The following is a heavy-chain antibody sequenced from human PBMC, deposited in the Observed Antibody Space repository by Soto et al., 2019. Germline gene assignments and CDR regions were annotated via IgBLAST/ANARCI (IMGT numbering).Heavy chain of an antibody. D-gene: IGHD3-10*01. V-gene: IGHV3-23*01. Sequence: EVQLLESGGDLVQPGGSLRLSCAASGLTFSSYAMRCVRQAPGKGLEWVSVISGSGGYTDYADSVKGRFTISRDNSKNTLYLQMNSLRAEDTALYYCAKQFRRVLLNPEVDWGQGTLVTVSS. CDR1: GLTFSSYA. CDR2: ISGSGGYT. J-gene: IGHJ4*02. CDR3: AKQFRRVLLNPEVD.